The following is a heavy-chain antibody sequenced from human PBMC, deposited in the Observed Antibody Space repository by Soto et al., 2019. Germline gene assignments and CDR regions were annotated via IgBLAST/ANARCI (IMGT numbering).Heavy chain of an antibody. J-gene: IGHJ4*02. Sequence: ASVKVSCKASGYTFTSYYMHWVRQAPGQGLEWMGIINPSGGSTSYAQKFQGRVTMTRDTSTSTVYMELSSLRSEDTAVYYCASASYYYDSSGLFDYWGQGTLVTVSS. CDR1: GYTFTSYY. V-gene: IGHV1-46*01. CDR3: ASASYYYDSSGLFDY. CDR2: INPSGGST. D-gene: IGHD3-22*01.